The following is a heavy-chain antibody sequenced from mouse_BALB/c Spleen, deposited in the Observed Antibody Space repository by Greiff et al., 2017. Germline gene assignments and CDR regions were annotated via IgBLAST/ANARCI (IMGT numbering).Heavy chain of an antibody. D-gene: IGHD3-1*01. Sequence: VQLQESGPQLVRPGASVKISCKASGYSFTSYWMHWVKQRPGQGLEWIGMIDPSDSETRLNQKFKDKATLTVDKSSSTAYMQLSSPTSEDSAVYYCARARATVLDYWGQGTSVTVSS. J-gene: IGHJ4*01. CDR1: GYSFTSYW. CDR3: ARARATVLDY. CDR2: IDPSDSET. V-gene: IGHV1S126*01.